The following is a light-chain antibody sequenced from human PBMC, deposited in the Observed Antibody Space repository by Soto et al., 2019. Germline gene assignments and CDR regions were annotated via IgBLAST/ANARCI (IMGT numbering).Light chain of an antibody. CDR2: GAS. V-gene: IGKV3-20*01. Sequence: EIVLTQSPGTLSLSPGERATLSCRASQSVSGSYLAWYQQKPGQAPRLLIYGASSRATGIPDRFSGSGSGTDFTLTISRLEPEDFAVYYCQQYGSSRTITFGQGTRLEIK. J-gene: IGKJ5*01. CDR1: QSVSGSY. CDR3: QQYGSSRTIT.